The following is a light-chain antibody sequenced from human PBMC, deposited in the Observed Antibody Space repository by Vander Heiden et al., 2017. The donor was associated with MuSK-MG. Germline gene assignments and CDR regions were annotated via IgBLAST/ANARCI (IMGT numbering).Light chain of an antibody. Sequence: GQWVTISCSGSSSNIGSNTVNWYQQLPGTAPKLLIYSNNQRPSGVPDRFSGSKSGTSASLAISGLQSEDEADYYCAAWDDSLNCVVFGGGTKLTVL. J-gene: IGLJ2*01. CDR2: SNN. V-gene: IGLV1-44*01. CDR1: SSNIGSNT. CDR3: AAWDDSLNCVV.